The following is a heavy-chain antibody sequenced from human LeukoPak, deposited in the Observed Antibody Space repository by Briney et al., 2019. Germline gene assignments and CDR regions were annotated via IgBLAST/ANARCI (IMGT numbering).Heavy chain of an antibody. CDR1: AFTFSSYG. J-gene: IGHJ6*03. CDR2: IRYDGVNK. Sequence: GGSLRLSCAASAFTFSSYGMHWVRQTPGKGLEWVAFIRYDGVNKYYADSVKGRFTISRDNAKTSLYLQMNSLRAEDTALYYCARDRGGIGYYMDVWGKGTTVTVSS. CDR3: ARDRGGIGYYMDV. D-gene: IGHD3-16*02. V-gene: IGHV3-30*02.